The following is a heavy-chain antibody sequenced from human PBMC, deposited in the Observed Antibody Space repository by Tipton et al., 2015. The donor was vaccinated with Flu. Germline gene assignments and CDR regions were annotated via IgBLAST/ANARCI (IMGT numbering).Heavy chain of an antibody. J-gene: IGHJ3*01. Sequence: SLRLSCAASGFTFSSYWMTWVRQAPGKGLEWVANIKQDGSVKYYVDSVKGRFTISRDNAKNSLFLQMNSLRAEDTAVYYCVRAVGGAAALWGQGTMVTVSS. CDR3: VRAVGGAAAL. CDR2: IKQDGSVK. V-gene: IGHV3-7*01. D-gene: IGHD6-13*01. CDR1: GFTFSSYW.